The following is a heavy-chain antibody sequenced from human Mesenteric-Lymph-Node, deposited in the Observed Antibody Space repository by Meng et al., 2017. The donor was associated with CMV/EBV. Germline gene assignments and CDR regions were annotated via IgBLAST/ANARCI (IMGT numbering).Heavy chain of an antibody. V-gene: IGHV3-7*01. D-gene: IGHD2-2*01. CDR1: GFTFSDYG. CDR3: ARGDRVVPAATSYYYGMDV. J-gene: IGHJ6*02. CDR2: IKEDGSEK. Sequence: GESLKISCAASGFTFSDYGMHWVRQAPGKGLEWVANIKEDGSEKYYVDSVKGRFTISRDNDKNSLYLQMNSLRADDTAVYYCARGDRVVPAATSYYYGMDVWGQGTTVTVSS.